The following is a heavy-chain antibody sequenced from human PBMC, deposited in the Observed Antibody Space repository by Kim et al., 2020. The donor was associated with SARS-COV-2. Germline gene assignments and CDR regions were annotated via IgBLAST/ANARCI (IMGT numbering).Heavy chain of an antibody. Sequence: SETLSLTCTVSGGSISSYYWSWIRQPPGKGLEWIGYIYYSGSTNYNPSLKSRVTISVDTSKNQFSLKLSSGTAADTAVYYCARHGGDIVVVPAAPGVASYYYYGMDVWGQGTTVTVSS. CDR1: GGSISSYY. V-gene: IGHV4-59*08. D-gene: IGHD2-2*01. CDR3: ARHGGDIVVVPAAPGVASYYYYGMDV. CDR2: IYYSGST. J-gene: IGHJ6*02.